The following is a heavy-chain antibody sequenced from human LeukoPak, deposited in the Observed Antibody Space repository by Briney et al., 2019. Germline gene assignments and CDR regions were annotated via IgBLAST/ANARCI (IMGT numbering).Heavy chain of an antibody. CDR1: GYTFTCYG. V-gene: IGHV1-18*01. Sequence: GASVKVSCKASGYTFTCYGISWVRQAPGQGLEWMGWISSYNGNTNYAQKFQGRVTITTDESTSTAYMELSSLRSEDTAVYYCASDFWGYSSSWYAGYWGQGTLVTVSS. D-gene: IGHD6-13*01. CDR3: ASDFWGYSSSWYAGY. CDR2: ISSYNGNT. J-gene: IGHJ4*02.